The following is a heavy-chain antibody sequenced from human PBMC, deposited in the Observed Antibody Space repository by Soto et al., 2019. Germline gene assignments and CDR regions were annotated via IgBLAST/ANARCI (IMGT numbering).Heavy chain of an antibody. V-gene: IGHV1-18*04. D-gene: IGHD2-15*01. CDR2: ISAYTGKT. CDR1: GYTFGSNA. CDR3: ARSRWELPNWYLDL. J-gene: IGHJ2*01. Sequence: QVQLVQSGAEVRKPGASVKVSCKASGYTFGSNAITWVRQAPGQGFEWMGWISAYTGKTNYAQKLQGRVTMTTDTSTGTAYMELRSLTSDDTAVYYCARSRWELPNWYLDLWGRGTLVTVSS.